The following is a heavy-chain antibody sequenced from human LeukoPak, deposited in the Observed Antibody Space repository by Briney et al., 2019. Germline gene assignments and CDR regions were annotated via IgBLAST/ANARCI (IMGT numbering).Heavy chain of an antibody. D-gene: IGHD7-27*01. V-gene: IGHV1-2*02. CDR2: INPNSGGT. CDR3: ARIETSQSGDRVYYFDY. J-gene: IGHJ4*02. Sequence: ASVKVSCKASGYTFTGYYMHWVRQAPGQGPEWMGWINPNSGGTNYAQKFQGRVTMTRDTSISTAYMELSRLRSDDTAVYYCARIETSQSGDRVYYFDYWGQGTLVTVSS. CDR1: GYTFTGYY.